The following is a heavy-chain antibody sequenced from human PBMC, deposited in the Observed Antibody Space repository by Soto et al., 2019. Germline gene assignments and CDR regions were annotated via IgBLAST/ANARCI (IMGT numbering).Heavy chain of an antibody. CDR3: AREGVAPSYYSGLDL. CDR2: ISTYNGDT. D-gene: IGHD5-12*01. Sequence: ASVKVSCKASGYTFTRSGISWVRQAPGQGLEWMGWISTYNGDTNYAQTFQGRVTMTTDTSTSTVHMEVRSLRSDDTAVYYCAREGVAPSYYSGLDLCGQRTPVTVS. CDR1: GYTFTRSG. V-gene: IGHV1-18*01. J-gene: IGHJ6*02.